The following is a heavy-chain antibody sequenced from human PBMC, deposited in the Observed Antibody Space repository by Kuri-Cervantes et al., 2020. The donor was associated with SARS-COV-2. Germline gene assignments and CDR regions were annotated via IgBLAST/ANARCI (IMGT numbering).Heavy chain of an antibody. CDR1: GYTFTSYG. CDR3: ARILNSSGWPIDAFDI. CDR2: ISAYNGNT. J-gene: IGHJ3*02. V-gene: IGHV1-18*01. D-gene: IGHD6-19*01. Sequence: ASVKVSCKASGYTFTSYGISWVRQAPGQGLEWMGWISAYNGNTNYAQKLQGRVTMTTDTSTSTAYMELRSLRSEDTAVYYCARILNSSGWPIDAFDIWGQGTMVTVSS.